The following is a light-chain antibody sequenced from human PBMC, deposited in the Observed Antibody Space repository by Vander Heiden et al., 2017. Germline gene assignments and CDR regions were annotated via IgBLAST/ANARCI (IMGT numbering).Light chain of an antibody. V-gene: IGKV3-15*01. J-gene: IGKJ4*01. CDR3: QQYNNWPGT. CDR2: GAS. Sequence: EIVMTQSPATLSVSPGERATLSCRASQTVSSNLAWYQQKPGQAPRLLIYGASTRAAGIPARFTGSGSGTEFTLTISSLQSEDFAVYCCQQYNNWPGTFGGGTKVXIK. CDR1: QTVSSN.